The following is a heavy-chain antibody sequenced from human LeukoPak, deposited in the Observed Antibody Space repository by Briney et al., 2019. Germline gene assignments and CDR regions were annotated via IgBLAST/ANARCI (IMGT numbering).Heavy chain of an antibody. D-gene: IGHD6-13*01. CDR3: ARSSPGYSSTSFDY. Sequence: SETLSLTCTVSGGSISGFYWSWIRQPPGKGLEWIGYIYYSGSTNYNPSLKSRLTISVDTSNNQFSLRLSSVTAADTAVYYCARSSPGYSSTSFDYWGQGTLVTVSS. V-gene: IGHV4-59*08. CDR1: GGSISGFY. J-gene: IGHJ4*02. CDR2: IYYSGST.